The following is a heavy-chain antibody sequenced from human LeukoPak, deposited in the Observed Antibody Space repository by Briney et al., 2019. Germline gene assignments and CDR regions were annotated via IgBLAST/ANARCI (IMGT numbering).Heavy chain of an antibody. Sequence: GGSLRLSCAASGFTSASSMNWVRQAPGKGLEWVSSISTTSSYIYYADSVKGRFTVSRDFFTSTLDLQMTSLRAEDTAVYYCAKEAPHTAVLIALPEWNYIDSWGRGILVSVSS. V-gene: IGHV3-21*04. D-gene: IGHD2-21*01. J-gene: IGHJ4*02. CDR3: AKEAPHTAVLIALPEWNYIDS. CDR2: ISTTSSYI. CDR1: GFTSASS.